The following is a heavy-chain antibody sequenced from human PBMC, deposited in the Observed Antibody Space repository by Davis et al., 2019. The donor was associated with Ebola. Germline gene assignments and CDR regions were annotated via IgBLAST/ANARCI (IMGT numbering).Heavy chain of an antibody. D-gene: IGHD2-15*01. CDR2: IKEDGSEK. V-gene: IGHV3-7*01. Sequence: PGGSLRLSCAASGFTFSTYGMHWVRQAPGKGLEWVANIKEDGSEKYYVDSVKGRFTISRDNAKNSLYLQMNSLRAEDTAVYYCARGIWYCSGGSCFLYDYYGMDVWGKGTTVTVSS. CDR1: GFTFSTYG. J-gene: IGHJ6*04. CDR3: ARGIWYCSGGSCFLYDYYGMDV.